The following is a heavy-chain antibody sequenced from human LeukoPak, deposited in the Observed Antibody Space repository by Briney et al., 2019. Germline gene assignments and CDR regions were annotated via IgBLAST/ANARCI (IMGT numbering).Heavy chain of an antibody. CDR3: AREGTWSYYYDY. V-gene: IGHV3-66*01. J-gene: IGHJ4*02. CDR2: IYSGGST. Sequence: PGGSLRLSCAASGFTLSDYGIHWVRQAPGKGLEWVSVIYSGGSTYYADSVKGRFTISRDNSKNTLYLQMNSLRAEDTAVYYCAREGTWSYYYDYWGQGTLVTVSS. D-gene: IGHD1-26*01. CDR1: GFTLSDYG.